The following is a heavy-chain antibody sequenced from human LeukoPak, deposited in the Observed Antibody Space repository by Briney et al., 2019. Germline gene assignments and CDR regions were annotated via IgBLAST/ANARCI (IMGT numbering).Heavy chain of an antibody. CDR2: IYTSGST. Sequence: PSETLSLTCTVSGASINTDYWSWIRQPAGRGLEWIGRIYTSGSTNYNPSLKSRVTISVDTSKNQFSLKLSSVTAADTAVYYCARGLPYSNYDSYFDYWGQGTLVTVSS. D-gene: IGHD4-11*01. V-gene: IGHV4-4*07. J-gene: IGHJ4*02. CDR3: ARGLPYSNYDSYFDY. CDR1: GASINTDY.